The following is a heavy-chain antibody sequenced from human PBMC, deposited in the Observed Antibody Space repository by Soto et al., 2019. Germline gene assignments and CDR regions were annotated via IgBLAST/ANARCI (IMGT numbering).Heavy chain of an antibody. CDR3: VREYSIGFY. J-gene: IGHJ4*02. CDR1: GYNFTRYA. Sequence: QVHLVQSGADVKKPGASVKLSCKTSGYNFTRYAIHWVRQAPGQSLEWMGWITTGTGSTKYSQKFQGRVTITMDTLATTVYMELSRLISEEDKATYYCVREYSIGFYWGQGTLVTVSS. CDR2: ITTGTGST. V-gene: IGHV1-3*04. D-gene: IGHD6-19*01.